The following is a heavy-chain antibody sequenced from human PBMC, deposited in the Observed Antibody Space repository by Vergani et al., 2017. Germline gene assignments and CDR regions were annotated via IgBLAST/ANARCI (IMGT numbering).Heavy chain of an antibody. D-gene: IGHD6-19*01. CDR1: GFTFSSYG. V-gene: IGHV3-30*03. Sequence: QVQLVESGGGVVQPGRSLRLSCAASGFTFSSYGMHWVRQAPGKGLEWVAVISYDGSNKYYADSVKGRFTISRDNSKNTLYLQMNSLRGEDTAVYYCARDIGSGWTPSDNDAFDIWGQGTMVTVSS. J-gene: IGHJ3*02. CDR2: ISYDGSNK. CDR3: ARDIGSGWTPSDNDAFDI.